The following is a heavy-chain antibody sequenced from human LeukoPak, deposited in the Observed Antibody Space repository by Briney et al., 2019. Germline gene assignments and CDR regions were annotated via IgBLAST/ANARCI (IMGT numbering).Heavy chain of an antibody. Sequence: SETLSLTCAVSGGSIGSTNWWSWVRQPPGKGLEWIGEIYHSGSTNYNPSLKSRVTISVDKSKNQFSLQLNSVTPEDTAVYFCARARDYGDISFDSWGQGTLVTVSS. CDR1: GGSIGSTNW. J-gene: IGHJ4*02. V-gene: IGHV4-4*02. CDR3: ARARDYGDISFDS. D-gene: IGHD4-17*01. CDR2: IYHSGST.